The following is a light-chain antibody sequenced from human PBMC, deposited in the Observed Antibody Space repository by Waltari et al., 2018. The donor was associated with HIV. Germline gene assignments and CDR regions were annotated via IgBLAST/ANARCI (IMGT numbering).Light chain of an antibody. V-gene: IGKV1-39*01. Sequence: DIQMTQSPSSLSASVGDRVTIPCRASQSISTYLNWYQQKPGKAPKLLINAASSLQSGVPPRFSGSGSGTDFTLIISNLQPEDFATYYCQQSYSFPPTFGGGSKVEIK. CDR2: AAS. CDR3: QQSYSFPPT. J-gene: IGKJ4*01. CDR1: QSISTY.